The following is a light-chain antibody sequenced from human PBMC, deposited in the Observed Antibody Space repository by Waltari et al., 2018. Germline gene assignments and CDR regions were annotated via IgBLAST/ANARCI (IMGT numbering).Light chain of an antibody. Sequence: DIVMTQSPDSLAVSLGERATINCKSSQSVLYSSNNKNYLAWYQQKPGQPPKLLIYWAFTRESGVPDRFSGSGSGTDFTLTISSLQAEDVAVYYCQQYYSTPHTFGPGTKVDIK. CDR3: QQYYSTPHT. V-gene: IGKV4-1*01. J-gene: IGKJ3*01. CDR2: WAF. CDR1: QSVLYSSNNKNY.